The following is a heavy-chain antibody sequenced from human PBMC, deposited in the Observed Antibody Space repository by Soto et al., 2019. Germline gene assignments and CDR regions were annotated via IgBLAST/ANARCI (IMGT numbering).Heavy chain of an antibody. J-gene: IGHJ6*03. CDR2: IYYSGST. D-gene: IGHD2-2*01. V-gene: IGHV4-59*01. CDR3: ARERSSSTIAYYMDV. Sequence: SETLSLTCTVSGGSISSYYWSWIRQPPGKGLEWIGYIYYSGSTNYNPSLKSRVTISVDTSKNQFSLKLSSVTAADTAVYYCARERSSSTIAYYMDVWGKGTTVTVSS. CDR1: GGSISSYY.